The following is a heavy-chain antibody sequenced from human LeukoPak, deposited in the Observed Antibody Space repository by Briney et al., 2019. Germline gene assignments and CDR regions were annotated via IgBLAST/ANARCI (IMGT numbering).Heavy chain of an antibody. J-gene: IGHJ4*02. D-gene: IGHD2-2*01. Sequence: ASVKVSCKASGYTFTSYYMHWVRQAPGQGLEWMGIIKPSGGSTSYAQKFQGRVTMTRDTSTSTVYMELSSLRSEDTAVYYCAAGGRCSSTSCYDGYNYWGQGTLVTVSS. V-gene: IGHV1-46*03. CDR1: GYTFTSYY. CDR2: IKPSGGST. CDR3: AAGGRCSSTSCYDGYNY.